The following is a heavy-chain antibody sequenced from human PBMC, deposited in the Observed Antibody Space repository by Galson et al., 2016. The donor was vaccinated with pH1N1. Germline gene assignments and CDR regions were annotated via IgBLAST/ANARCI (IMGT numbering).Heavy chain of an antibody. J-gene: IGHJ3*01. CDR3: TAYNWGSPFDV. V-gene: IGHV3-74*01. CDR2: ISPDGTDT. D-gene: IGHD7-27*01. Sequence: SLRLSCAASGFTFNNYWMYWVRQAPGKGLVWVSRISPDGTDTLNADSVRGRFTITRDNSKNTLFLQMNSLGAEDTAMYYCTAYNWGSPFDVCGQGAMVTV. CDR1: GFTFNNYW.